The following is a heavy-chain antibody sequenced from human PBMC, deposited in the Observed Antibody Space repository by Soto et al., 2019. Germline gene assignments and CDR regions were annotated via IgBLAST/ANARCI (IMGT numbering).Heavy chain of an antibody. CDR1: GSAISSSY. D-gene: IGHD6-13*01. J-gene: IGHJ4*02. CDR2: IYYSGST. V-gene: IGHV4-59*01. CDR3: AREQGSSSWFYYLDY. Sequence: SLSGAVSGSAISSSYWTWTIQTPGKGLEWIRYIYYSGSTNYIPSRKSRVTRSVDTSKNQFSLKLSSVTAADTSVYYFAREQGSSSWFYYLDYWGQGTLVTVSS.